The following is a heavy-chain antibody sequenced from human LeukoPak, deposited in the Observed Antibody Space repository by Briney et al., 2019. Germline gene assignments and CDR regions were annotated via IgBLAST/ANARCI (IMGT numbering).Heavy chain of an antibody. V-gene: IGHV4-38-2*02. J-gene: IGHJ6*03. D-gene: IGHD4-17*01. CDR2: IYYSGST. Sequence: SETLSLTCTVSGYSISSGYYWGWIRQPPGKGLEWIGSIYYSGSTYYNPSLKSRVTISVDTSKNQFSLKLSSVTAADTAVYYCARESYGDYAYYYYYMDVWGKGTTVTVSS. CDR3: ARESYGDYAYYYYYMDV. CDR1: GYSISSGYY.